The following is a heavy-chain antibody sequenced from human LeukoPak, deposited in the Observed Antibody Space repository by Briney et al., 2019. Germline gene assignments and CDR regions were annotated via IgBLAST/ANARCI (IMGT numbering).Heavy chain of an antibody. CDR3: AAGSSNTWYYFDY. CDR2: ISSTSTYI. D-gene: IGHD6-13*01. CDR1: GFSFSSHS. J-gene: IGHJ4*02. Sequence: PGGSLRLSCAASGFSFSSHSMNWVRQAAGKGLEWVSSISSTSTYIYYADSVKGRFTISRDNAKNSLYLQMNSLRADDTAVYYCAAGSSNTWYYFDYWGQGTLVTVSS. V-gene: IGHV3-21*01.